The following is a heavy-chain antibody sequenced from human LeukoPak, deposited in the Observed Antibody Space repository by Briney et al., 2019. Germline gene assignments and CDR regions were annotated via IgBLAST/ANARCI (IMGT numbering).Heavy chain of an antibody. V-gene: IGHV3-23*01. CDR1: GFTFSSYA. Sequence: GGSLRLSCAASGFTFSSYAMSWVRQAPGKGLEWVSAISGSGGSTYYAESVKGRFTISRDNSKNTLYLQMNSLRAGDTAVYYCAKDRDFWSGHWFDPWGQGTLVTVSS. CDR3: AKDRDFWSGHWFDP. D-gene: IGHD3-3*01. CDR2: ISGSGGST. J-gene: IGHJ5*02.